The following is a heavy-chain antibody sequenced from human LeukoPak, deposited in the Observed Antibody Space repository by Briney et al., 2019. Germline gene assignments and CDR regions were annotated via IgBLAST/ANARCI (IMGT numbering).Heavy chain of an antibody. CDR1: GGSISTYY. CDR2: INYSGST. Sequence: SETLSLTCTVSGGSISTYYWSWIRQPPGKGLEWLGSINYSGSTNYNPSVRSRLTISVDTSMHQFSLYLNSVTAADTAVYYCARLRYSSSWYAFDYWGQRSLVTVSS. V-gene: IGHV4-59*01. J-gene: IGHJ4*02. D-gene: IGHD6-13*01. CDR3: ARLRYSSSWYAFDY.